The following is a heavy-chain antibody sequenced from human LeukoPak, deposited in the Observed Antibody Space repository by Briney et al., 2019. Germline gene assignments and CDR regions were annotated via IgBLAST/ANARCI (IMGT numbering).Heavy chain of an antibody. CDR2: ISGTGEST. CDR3: AKDPIKLGISDY. J-gene: IGHJ4*02. Sequence: GSLRLSCAASGFTFSSYAMTWVRQAPGKGLEWVSTISGTGESTYYADSVKGRFTISRDNSKSTLYLLMNSLRPEDSAVYYCAKDPIKLGISDYWGQGTLVTVSS. D-gene: IGHD7-27*01. V-gene: IGHV3-23*01. CDR1: GFTFSSYA.